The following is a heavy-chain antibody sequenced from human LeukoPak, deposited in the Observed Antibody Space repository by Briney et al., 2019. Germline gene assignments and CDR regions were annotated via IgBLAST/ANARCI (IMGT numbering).Heavy chain of an antibody. Sequence: SETLSLACTVSGGSISSSSYYWGWIRQPPGKGLEWIGSIYYSGSTYYNPSLKSRVTISVDTSKNQFSLKLSSVTAADTAVYYCARVLGAQGDAFDIWGQGTMVTVSS. J-gene: IGHJ3*02. CDR3: ARVLGAQGDAFDI. D-gene: IGHD1-26*01. CDR2: IYYSGST. V-gene: IGHV4-39*07. CDR1: GGSISSSSYY.